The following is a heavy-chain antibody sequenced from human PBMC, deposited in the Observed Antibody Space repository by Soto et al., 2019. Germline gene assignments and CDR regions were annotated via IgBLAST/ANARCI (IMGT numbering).Heavy chain of an antibody. D-gene: IGHD2-21*01. CDR3: ARLGAYYQSLDP. CDR1: GGSISSSSYY. V-gene: IGHV4-39*01. Sequence: SETLSLTCTVSGGSISSSSYYWGWIRQPPGKGLEWIGSIYYSGSTYYNPSLKSRVTISVDTSKKQFSLRLTFVTASDTAVYYCARLGAYYQSLDPWGQGTVVT. J-gene: IGHJ5*02. CDR2: IYYSGST.